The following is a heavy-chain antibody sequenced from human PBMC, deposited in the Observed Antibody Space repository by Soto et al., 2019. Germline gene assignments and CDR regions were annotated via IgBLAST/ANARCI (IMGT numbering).Heavy chain of an antibody. J-gene: IGHJ1*01. Sequence: QMQMQESGPRLVKPSETLSLTCTVSGASITDSYWSWIRQPPEKGLEWIGYIYFSGVATYNPSLKSRATMSRDTSKNEFSLKLTSVTAADTAIYYFARGDSDLAVSEAAYWGQGTLVTVSS. CDR3: ARGDSDLAVSEAAY. CDR1: GASITDSY. CDR2: IYFSGVA. D-gene: IGHD2-15*01. V-gene: IGHV4-59*01.